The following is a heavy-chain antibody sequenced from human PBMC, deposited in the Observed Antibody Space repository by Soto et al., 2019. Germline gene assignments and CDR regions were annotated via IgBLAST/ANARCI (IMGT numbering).Heavy chain of an antibody. V-gene: IGHV3-21*01. Sequence: GSLRLSCAASGFTFSSYSMNWFRQAPGKGLEWVSSISSSSYIYYADSVKGRFTISRDNAKNSLYLQMNSLRAEDTAVYYCARVLYYDFWSGYPNYGMDVWGQGTTVTVSS. J-gene: IGHJ6*02. CDR2: ISSSSYI. CDR1: GFTFSSYS. D-gene: IGHD3-3*01. CDR3: ARVLYYDFWSGYPNYGMDV.